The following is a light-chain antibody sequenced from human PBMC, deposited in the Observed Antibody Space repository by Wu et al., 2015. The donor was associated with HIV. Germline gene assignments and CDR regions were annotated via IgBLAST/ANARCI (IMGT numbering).Light chain of an antibody. J-gene: IGKJ5*01. CDR1: QGISSW. V-gene: IGKV1-12*01. CDR3: QQFNDYPLSIT. Sequence: DIQMTQSPSSVSASVGDRVTITCRASQGISSWLAWYQQKPGRAPKLLIYDASTLESGVPSRFSGSGSGTEFTLTISSLQPEDFGNYYCQQFNDYPLSITFGQGTRLEIK. CDR2: DAS.